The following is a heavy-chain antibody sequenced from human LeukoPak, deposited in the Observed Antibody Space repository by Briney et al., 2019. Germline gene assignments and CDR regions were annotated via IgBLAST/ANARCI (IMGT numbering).Heavy chain of an antibody. Sequence: ASVKVPCKASGYTFSSYGITWVRQAPGQGLEWMGWISAYNGNTNYAQNLQGRVTMTTDTSASTAYMELRSLRSDDTAMYYCARDRVGLELDSGADYWGQGTLVTVSS. D-gene: IGHD1-7*01. CDR1: GYTFSSYG. CDR2: ISAYNGNT. V-gene: IGHV1-18*01. J-gene: IGHJ4*02. CDR3: ARDRVGLELDSGADY.